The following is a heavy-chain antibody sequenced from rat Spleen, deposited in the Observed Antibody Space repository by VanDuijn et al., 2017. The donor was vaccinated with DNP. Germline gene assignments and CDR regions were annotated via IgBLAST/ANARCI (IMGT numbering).Heavy chain of an antibody. CDR1: GFSLTSYD. D-gene: IGHD3-1*01. CDR2: IQNGGST. V-gene: IGHV2-27*01. Sequence: QVQLKESGPGLVQPSQTLSLTCTVSGFSLTSYDVHWVRQPPGKGLEWMGRIQNGGSTDYNSALKSRLSISRDTSKSQVFLKMNSLQTEDTAIYFCNRVPPYAMDAWGHGTSVTVSS. J-gene: IGHJ4*01. CDR3: NRVPPYAMDA.